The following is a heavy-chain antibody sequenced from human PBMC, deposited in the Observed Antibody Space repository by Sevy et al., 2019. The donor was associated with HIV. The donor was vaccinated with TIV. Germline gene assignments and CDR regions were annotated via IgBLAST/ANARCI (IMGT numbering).Heavy chain of an antibody. Sequence: GGSLRLSCAASGFTFSSYSMNWVRQAPGKGLEWVSSISSSSSYIYYADSVKGRFTISRDNAKNSLYLQMNSLRVEDTAVYYCARDLDYDMLTGYQGGIDYWGQGTLVTVSS. D-gene: IGHD3-9*01. V-gene: IGHV3-21*01. CDR2: ISSSSSYI. CDR3: ARDLDYDMLTGYQGGIDY. CDR1: GFTFSSYS. J-gene: IGHJ4*02.